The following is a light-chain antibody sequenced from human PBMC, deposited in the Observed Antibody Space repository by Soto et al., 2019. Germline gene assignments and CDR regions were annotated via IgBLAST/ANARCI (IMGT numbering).Light chain of an antibody. Sequence: DIQMTQSPSSLSASVGDRVTISCRASQSIRTYLNWYQQKPGTAPRLLIYRASTVKTGVPPRFSGSGSGRDFTLTISSLRPDDIATYFCQHSYSSPPWTFGPGTKVEVK. CDR3: QHSYSSPPWT. V-gene: IGKV1-39*01. CDR2: RAS. J-gene: IGKJ1*01. CDR1: QSIRTY.